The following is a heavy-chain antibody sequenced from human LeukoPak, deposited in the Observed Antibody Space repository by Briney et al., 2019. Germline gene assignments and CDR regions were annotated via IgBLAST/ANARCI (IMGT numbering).Heavy chain of an antibody. CDR3: AAATVVKRGNDY. V-gene: IGHV4-34*01. D-gene: IGHD4-23*01. Sequence: SSETLSLTCAVYGGSFSGYYWSWIRQPPGKGLEWIGEINHSGSTNYNPSLKSRVTISVDTSKNQFSLKLSSVTAADTAVYYCAAATVVKRGNDYWGQGTLVTVSS. CDR1: GGSFSGYY. CDR2: INHSGST. J-gene: IGHJ4*02.